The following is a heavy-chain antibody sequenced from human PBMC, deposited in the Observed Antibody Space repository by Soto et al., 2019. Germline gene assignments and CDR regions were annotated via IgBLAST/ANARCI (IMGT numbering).Heavy chain of an antibody. D-gene: IGHD3-10*01. Sequence: QVQLQESGPGLVKPSQTLSLTCTVSGGSISSGGYYWSWIRQHPGKGLEWIGYIYYSGSTYYNPSLKSRVTISVDTSKNQFSLKLSSVTAADTAVYYCARDRNNRVTMVRGEFDPWGQGTLVTVSS. V-gene: IGHV4-31*03. CDR1: GGSISSGGYY. J-gene: IGHJ5*02. CDR2: IYYSGST. CDR3: ARDRNNRVTMVRGEFDP.